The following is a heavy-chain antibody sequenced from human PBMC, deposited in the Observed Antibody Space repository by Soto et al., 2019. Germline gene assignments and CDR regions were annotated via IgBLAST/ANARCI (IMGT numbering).Heavy chain of an antibody. Sequence: QVQLVQSGAEVKKPGSSVKVSCKASGGTFSSYAISWVRQAPGQGLEWMGGIIPIFGTANYAQKFQGRVTITADESTSTAYMELSSLRSEDTAVYYCALPHPGYDFFLVRTEAAHHYYYYYGMDVWGQGTTVTVSS. CDR1: GGTFSSYA. CDR3: ALPHPGYDFFLVRTEAAHHYYYYYGMDV. J-gene: IGHJ6*02. CDR2: IIPIFGTA. V-gene: IGHV1-69*01. D-gene: IGHD3-3*01.